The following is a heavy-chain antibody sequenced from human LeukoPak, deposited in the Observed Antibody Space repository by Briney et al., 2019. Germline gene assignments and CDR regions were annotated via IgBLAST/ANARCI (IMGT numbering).Heavy chain of an antibody. Sequence: GESLKISCKGSGRRFSGYWIAWVRQKPGRGLEWMGIIYAGDSESRYSPTFQGQVTMSVDKSIRTAYLQWSSLKAADTAMYYCAKQQGLFDAFDIWGQGTMVTVSS. CDR3: AKQQGLFDAFDI. D-gene: IGHD6-13*01. CDR2: IYAGDSES. CDR1: GRRFSGYW. V-gene: IGHV5-51*01. J-gene: IGHJ3*02.